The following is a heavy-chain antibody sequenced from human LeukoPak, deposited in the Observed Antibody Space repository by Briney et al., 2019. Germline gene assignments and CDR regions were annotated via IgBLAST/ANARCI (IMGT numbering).Heavy chain of an antibody. V-gene: IGHV1-69*04. Sequence: GASVKVSCKASGGTFSSYAISWVRQAPGQGLEWMGRIIPILGIANYAQKFQGRVTITADKSTSTAYMELSSLRSEDTAVYYCARGGAGYSSSWYQTGFDYWGQGTLVTVSS. J-gene: IGHJ4*02. D-gene: IGHD6-13*01. CDR3: ARGGAGYSSSWYQTGFDY. CDR2: IIPILGIA. CDR1: GGTFSSYA.